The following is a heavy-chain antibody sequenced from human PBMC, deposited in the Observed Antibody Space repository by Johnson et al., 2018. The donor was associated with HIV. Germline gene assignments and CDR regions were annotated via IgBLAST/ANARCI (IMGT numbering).Heavy chain of an antibody. J-gene: IGHJ3*02. D-gene: IGHD2-8*02. Sequence: VQLVESGGVVVQPGGSLRLSCETSRFTFDDYAMHWVRQAPGKGLEWVSTITGSGDKTWYADSVKGRFTISRDNSNNTVFLQMNSLRAEDTALYYCARTQVVYAHFDIWGQGTMVTVSS. CDR1: RFTFDDYA. V-gene: IGHV3-23*04. CDR2: ITGSGDKT. CDR3: ARTQVVYAHFDI.